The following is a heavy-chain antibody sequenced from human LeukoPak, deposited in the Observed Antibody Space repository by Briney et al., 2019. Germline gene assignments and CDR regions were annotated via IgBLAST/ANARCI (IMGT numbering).Heavy chain of an antibody. CDR3: ARVGSRVRVDPFDI. CDR1: LCTLSSYA. D-gene: IGHD3-10*01. J-gene: IGHJ3*02. CDR2: IIPIFGTA. Sequence: SVKVSCMASLCTLSSYAISWVRQAPGQGLEWMGGIIPIFGTANYAQKFQGRVTITADESTSTAYMELSSLRSEDTAVYYCARVGSRVRVDPFDIWGQGTMVTVSS. V-gene: IGHV1-69*13.